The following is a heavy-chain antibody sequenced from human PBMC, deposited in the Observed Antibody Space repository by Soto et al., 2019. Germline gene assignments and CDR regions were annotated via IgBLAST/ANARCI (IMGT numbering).Heavy chain of an antibody. CDR2: ISGSGGST. V-gene: IGHV3-23*01. Sequence: GGSLRLSCAASGFTFSSYAMSWVRQAPGKGLEWVSAISGSGGSTYYADSVKGRFTISRDNSKNTLYLQMNSLRAEDTAVYYCAKDQNRITMVRGALSYFDYWGQGPLVTVYS. CDR1: GFTFSSYA. CDR3: AKDQNRITMVRGALSYFDY. J-gene: IGHJ4*02. D-gene: IGHD3-10*01.